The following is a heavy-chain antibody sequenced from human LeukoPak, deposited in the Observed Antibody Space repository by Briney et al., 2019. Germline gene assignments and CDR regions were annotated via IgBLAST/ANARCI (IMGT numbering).Heavy chain of an antibody. CDR3: ARYRPPLGEPFDY. V-gene: IGHV5-51*01. Sequence: GESLKIYCKGSGYSFTSYWIGWVRQMPGKGLEWMGIIYPGDSDTRYSPSFQGQVTISADKSISTAYLQWSSLKASDTAMYYCARYRPPLGEPFDYWGQGTLVTVSS. CDR1: GYSFTSYW. CDR2: IYPGDSDT. D-gene: IGHD3-10*01. J-gene: IGHJ4*02.